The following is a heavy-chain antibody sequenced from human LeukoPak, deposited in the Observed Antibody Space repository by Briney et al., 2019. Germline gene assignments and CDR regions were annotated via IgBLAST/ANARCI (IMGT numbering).Heavy chain of an antibody. D-gene: IGHD3-10*01. CDR1: GYTFTGYY. CDR2: SYLLRGGA. CDR3: AKTRVGIRGVYPTGAFYI. J-gene: IGHJ3*02. V-gene: IGHV1-2*02. Sequence: ASVKVSCKASGYTFTGYYINWVRQAPGHGLRGLGWSYLLRGGADYEKKFKARVTMTRATSTIPGSMGMSSWRADDPTVHYFAKTRVGIRGVYPTGAFYIWGQRKMVSVSS.